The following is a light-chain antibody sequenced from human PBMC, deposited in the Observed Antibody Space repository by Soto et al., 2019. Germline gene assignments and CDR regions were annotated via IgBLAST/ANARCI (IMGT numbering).Light chain of an antibody. CDR3: QQFSSYPLT. Sequence: EIVLTQSPGTLSLSPGEIVTLSCSASQSISNNHLAWYQQKPGQAPRLLIHGTSNRATGIPDRFSGGGSGTDFTLTISRLEPEDFAVYYCQQFSSYPLTFGGGTKVDIK. V-gene: IGKV3-20*01. J-gene: IGKJ4*01. CDR2: GTS. CDR1: QSISNNH.